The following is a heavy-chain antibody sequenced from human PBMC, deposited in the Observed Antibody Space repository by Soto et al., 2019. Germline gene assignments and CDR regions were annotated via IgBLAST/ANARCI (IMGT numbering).Heavy chain of an antibody. CDR1: GFTFSRYW. J-gene: IGHJ6*03. CDR2: INSDGSST. CDR3: AKALGEYYYYYMDV. Sequence: GGSLRLSCAASGFTFSRYWMHWVRQAPGKGLVWVSRINSDGSSTSYADSVKGRFTISRDNAKNTLYLQMNSLRAEDTAVYYCAKALGEYYYYYMDVWGKGTTVTVSS. D-gene: IGHD3-10*01. V-gene: IGHV3-74*01.